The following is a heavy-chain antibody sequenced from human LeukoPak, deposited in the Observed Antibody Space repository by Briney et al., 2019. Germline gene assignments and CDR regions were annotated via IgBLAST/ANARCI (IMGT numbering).Heavy chain of an antibody. CDR3: ARHPTRRDVYDHLDY. J-gene: IGHJ4*02. D-gene: IGHD5/OR15-5a*01. CDR1: GGSISSGIYH. CDR2: MYYSGRT. V-gene: IGHV4-39*01. Sequence: LETLSLTCTVSGGSISSGIYHWAWMRPPPGKGPEWIGGMYYSGRTHYNPSLKSGVTISVDTYKNQFSLKVASVTDADTAGYYCARHPTRRDVYDHLDYWGQGTLVTVSS.